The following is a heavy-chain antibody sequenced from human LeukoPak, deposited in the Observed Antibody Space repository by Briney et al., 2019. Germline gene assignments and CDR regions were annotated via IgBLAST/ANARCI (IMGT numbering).Heavy chain of an antibody. Sequence: SETLSLTCTVSGGSISSGSYYWSWIRQPAGKGLEWIGRIYTSGSTNYNPSLKSRVTISVDTSKNQFSLKLTSVTVADTAVYYCARARELLSWSDPWGQGTLVTVSS. D-gene: IGHD1-26*01. CDR2: IYTSGST. CDR3: ARARELLSWSDP. V-gene: IGHV4-61*02. J-gene: IGHJ5*02. CDR1: GGSISSGSYY.